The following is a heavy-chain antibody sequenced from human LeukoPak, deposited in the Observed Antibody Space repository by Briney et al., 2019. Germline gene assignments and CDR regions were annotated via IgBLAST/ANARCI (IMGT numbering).Heavy chain of an antibody. Sequence: PGRSLRLSCAASGFTFDDYAMHWVRQAPGKGLEWVSGISWNSGSIGYADSVKGRFTISRDNAKNSLYLQMNSLRAEDTALYYCAKDLDIAAAGIDYWGQGTLVTVSP. D-gene: IGHD6-13*01. CDR3: AKDLDIAAAGIDY. V-gene: IGHV3-9*01. J-gene: IGHJ4*02. CDR2: ISWNSGSI. CDR1: GFTFDDYA.